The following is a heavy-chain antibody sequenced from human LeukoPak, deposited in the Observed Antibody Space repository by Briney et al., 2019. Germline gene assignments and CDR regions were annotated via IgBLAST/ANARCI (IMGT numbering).Heavy chain of an antibody. CDR2: IIPIFGTA. J-gene: IGHJ4*02. CDR3: ARDIRAGSSGYYYVPPDY. D-gene: IGHD3-22*01. Sequence: GASVKVSCKASGGTFSSYAISWVRQAPGQGLEWMGGIIPIFGTANYAQKFQGRVTITADESTSTAYMELSSLRSEDTAVYYCARDIRAGSSGYYYVPPDYWGQGTLVTVSS. CDR1: GGTFSSYA. V-gene: IGHV1-69*13.